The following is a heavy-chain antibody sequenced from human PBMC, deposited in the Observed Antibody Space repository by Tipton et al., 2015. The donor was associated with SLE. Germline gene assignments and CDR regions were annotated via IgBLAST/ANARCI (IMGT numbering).Heavy chain of an antibody. J-gene: IGHJ4*02. V-gene: IGHV4-39*07. Sequence: TLSLTCTVSGGPISSSSYYWGWIRQPPGKGLEWIGRIYYSGSSYYNPSLKSRVTISVDTSKNQFSLKLSSVTAADTAVDYCARDPNGGYGSFDYWGLGDLVTVSS. D-gene: IGHD7-27*01. CDR1: GGPISSSSYY. CDR3: ARDPNGGYGSFDY. CDR2: IYYSGSS.